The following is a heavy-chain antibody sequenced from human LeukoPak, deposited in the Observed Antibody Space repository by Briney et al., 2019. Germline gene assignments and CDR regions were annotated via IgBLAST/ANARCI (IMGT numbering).Heavy chain of an antibody. Sequence: SETLSLTCTVSGGSISSGGYYWSWIRQHPGKGLEWIGYIYYSGSTYYNPSLKSRVTISVDTSKNQFSLKLSSVTAADTAVYYCARGNDFWSGYPNWFDPWGQGTLVIVSS. J-gene: IGHJ5*02. CDR2: IYYSGST. CDR1: GGSISSGGYY. D-gene: IGHD3-3*01. V-gene: IGHV4-31*03. CDR3: ARGNDFWSGYPNWFDP.